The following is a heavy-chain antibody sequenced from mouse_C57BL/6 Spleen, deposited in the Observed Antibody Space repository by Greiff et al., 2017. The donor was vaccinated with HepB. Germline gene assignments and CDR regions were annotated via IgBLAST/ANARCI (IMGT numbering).Heavy chain of an antibody. CDR1: GFTFSSYA. Sequence: EVKLVESGGGLVKPGGSLKLSCAASGFTFSSYAMSWVRQTPEKRLEWVATISDGGSYTYYPDNVKGRFTISRDNAKNNLYLQMSHLKSEDTAMYYCAREELGLGFDYWGQGTTLTVSS. D-gene: IGHD4-1*01. J-gene: IGHJ2*01. CDR2: ISDGGSYT. CDR3: AREELGLGFDY. V-gene: IGHV5-4*01.